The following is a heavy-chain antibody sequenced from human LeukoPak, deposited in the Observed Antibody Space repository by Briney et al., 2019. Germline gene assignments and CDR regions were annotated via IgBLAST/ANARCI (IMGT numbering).Heavy chain of an antibody. D-gene: IGHD2-2*01. V-gene: IGHV4-30-4*08. CDR3: ARGVVVVPAATNWFDP. CDR1: GGSISSGDYY. J-gene: IGHJ5*02. Sequence: PSQTLSLTCTVSGGSISSGDYYWSWIRQPPGKGLEWIGYNYYSGSTYYNPSLKRRVTIPDNTSKNHFSLKLSSVTAADTAVYYCARGVVVVPAATNWFDPWGQGTLVTVSS. CDR2: NYYSGST.